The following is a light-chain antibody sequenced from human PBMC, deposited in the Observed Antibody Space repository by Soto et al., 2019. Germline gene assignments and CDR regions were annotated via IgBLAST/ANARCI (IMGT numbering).Light chain of an antibody. Sequence: IPSSARKSSSNSLAWYQQKPGKAPKLLIYDASSMDSGVPYRFSASGSGTDFTLTISRLEPEDFAVYYCQQCDSSPRAFGQGTKVDI. CDR3: QQCDSSPRA. J-gene: IGKJ1*01. V-gene: IGKV1-5*01. CDR2: DAS. CDR1: KSSSNS.